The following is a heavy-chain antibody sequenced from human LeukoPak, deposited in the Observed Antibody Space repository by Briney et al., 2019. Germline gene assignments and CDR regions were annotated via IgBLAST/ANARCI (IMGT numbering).Heavy chain of an antibody. CDR3: ARTRGYSGYEDFDY. J-gene: IGHJ4*02. Sequence: SQTLSLTCTVSGGSISSGGYYWSWIRQHPGKGLGWIGYIYYSGSTYYNPSLKSRVTISVDTSKNQFSLKLSSVTAADTAVYYCARTRGYSGYEDFDYWGQGALVTVSS. CDR2: IYYSGST. D-gene: IGHD5-12*01. CDR1: GGSISSGGYY. V-gene: IGHV4-31*03.